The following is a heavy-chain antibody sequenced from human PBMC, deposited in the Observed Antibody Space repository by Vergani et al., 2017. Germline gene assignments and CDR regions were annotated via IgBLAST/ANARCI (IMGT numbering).Heavy chain of an antibody. CDR3: ASDSSSRGWCDP. Sequence: QVQLVQSGAEVTKPGASVKVSCKASGTTFTSYYMHWVRQATGQGLEWMVIINPSGGSTRYAQKSQGRGTMTRDTSTSTVYMELSSLSSEDTAVYYCASDSSSRGWCDPWGQGTLVTVSS. CDR2: INPSGGST. D-gene: IGHD6-6*01. J-gene: IGHJ5*02. CDR1: GTTFTSYY. V-gene: IGHV1-46*01.